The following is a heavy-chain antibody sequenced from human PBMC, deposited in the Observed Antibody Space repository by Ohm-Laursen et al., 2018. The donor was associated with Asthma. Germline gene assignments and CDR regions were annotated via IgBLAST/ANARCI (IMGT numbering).Heavy chain of an antibody. CDR1: GFTFSSYG. V-gene: IGHV3-33*01. CDR2: IWYDGSNK. Sequence: SLRLSCAASGFTFSSYGMHWVRQAPGKGLEWVAVIWYDGSNKYYADSVKGRFTISRDNSKNTLYLQMNSLRAEDTAVYYCARDLISSGCDYWGQGTLVTVSS. D-gene: IGHD6-19*01. J-gene: IGHJ4*02. CDR3: ARDLISSGCDY.